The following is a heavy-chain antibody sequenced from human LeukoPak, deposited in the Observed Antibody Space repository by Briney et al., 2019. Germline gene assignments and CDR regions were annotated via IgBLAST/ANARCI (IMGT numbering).Heavy chain of an antibody. J-gene: IGHJ4*02. CDR3: ARQMNTVTADY. D-gene: IGHD4-17*01. Sequence: PSETLSLTCTVSGGSISSSSYFWGWIRQPPGKGLEWIGSIFYSGSTYYNPSLNSRVTISIDTSKNQFSLRLSSVTAADTAVYYCARQMNTVTADYWGQGTLVTVSP. V-gene: IGHV4-39*01. CDR1: GGSISSSSYF. CDR2: IFYSGST.